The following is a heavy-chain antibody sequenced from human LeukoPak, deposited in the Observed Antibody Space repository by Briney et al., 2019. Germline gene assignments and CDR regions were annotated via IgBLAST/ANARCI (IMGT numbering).Heavy chain of an antibody. D-gene: IGHD3-22*01. CDR2: IYTSGST. J-gene: IGHJ4*02. Sequence: SETLSLTCTVSGNSISSGDYYWSWIRQPAGKGLEWVGRIYTSGSTTYNPSLKSRVTISGDTSENQFSLRLSSVTAADTAVYYCARASYSYDISGWVPFDYWGQGTLVTVSS. V-gene: IGHV4-61*02. CDR1: GNSISSGDYY. CDR3: ARASYSYDISGWVPFDY.